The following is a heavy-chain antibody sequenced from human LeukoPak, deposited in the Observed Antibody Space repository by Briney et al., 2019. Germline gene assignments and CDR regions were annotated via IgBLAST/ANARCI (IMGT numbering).Heavy chain of an antibody. Sequence: QTGGSLRLSCAASGFTFSSYAMSWVRQAPGKGLEWVSAISGSGGSTYYADSVKGRFTISRDNSKNTLYLQMGSLRAEDMAVYYCARVARRRLLWFGELLPYYYYMDVWGKGTTVTISS. CDR2: ISGSGGST. J-gene: IGHJ6*03. V-gene: IGHV3-23*01. D-gene: IGHD3-10*01. CDR3: ARVARRRLLWFGELLPYYYYMDV. CDR1: GFTFSSYA.